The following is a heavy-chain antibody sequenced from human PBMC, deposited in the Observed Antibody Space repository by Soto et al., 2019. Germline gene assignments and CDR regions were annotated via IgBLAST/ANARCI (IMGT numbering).Heavy chain of an antibody. CDR1: GGSFSGYY. CDR3: ARGGAYGDYLFY. Sequence: QVQLQQRGAGLLKPSETLSLTCAVYGGSFSGYYWSWIRQRPGKGLEWIGEINHSGSTTYNPSLNTRVTIPVDTSKNKFSPKLSSETAAYKAVYYSARGGAYGDYLFYWGHRTLVTVSS. CDR2: INHSGST. V-gene: IGHV4-34*01. D-gene: IGHD4-17*01. J-gene: IGHJ4*01.